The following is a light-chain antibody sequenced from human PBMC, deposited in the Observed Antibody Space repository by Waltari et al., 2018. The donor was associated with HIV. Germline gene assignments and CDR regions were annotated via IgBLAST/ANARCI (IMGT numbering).Light chain of an antibody. CDR3: QQYYSTPT. CDR1: KSVLSPSNNVNY. CDR2: EAS. Sequence: DIVLTQSPETLSVSLGERAAIHCKSEKSVLSPSNNVNYFAWYQQRPGQRPTLLFSEASTRSSGVPARFTASGSRTDFTLTIDDLQAYEVAVYFCQQYYSTPTFGRGTQLV. V-gene: IGKV4-1*01. J-gene: IGKJ5*01.